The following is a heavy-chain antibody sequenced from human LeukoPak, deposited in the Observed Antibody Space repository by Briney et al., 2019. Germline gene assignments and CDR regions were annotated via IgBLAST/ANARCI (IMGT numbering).Heavy chain of an antibody. D-gene: IGHD3-10*01. V-gene: IGHV1-2*04. CDR1: GYTFTGYY. CDR3: ARDRETRTAMVRGVTPGAFDI. CDR2: INPNSGGT. Sequence: GASVKVSCKASGYTFTGYYMHWVRQAPGQGLEWMGWINPNSGGTNYAQKFQGWVTMTRDTSISTAYMELSRLRSDDTAVYYCARDRETRTAMVRGVTPGAFDIWGQGTMVTVSS. J-gene: IGHJ3*02.